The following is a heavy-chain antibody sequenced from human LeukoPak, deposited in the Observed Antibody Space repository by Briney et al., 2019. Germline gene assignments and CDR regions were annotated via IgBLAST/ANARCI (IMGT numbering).Heavy chain of an antibody. Sequence: GGSLRLSCAASGFTFSSYGMSWVRQAPGKGLEWVSAISGSGGSTYYADSVKGRFTISRDNSKNTLYLQMNSLRAEDTAVYYCAKRFLGYCSGGSCYGVDGFDYWGQRTLVTVSS. CDR2: ISGSGGST. CDR3: AKRFLGYCSGGSCYGVDGFDY. CDR1: GFTFSSYG. D-gene: IGHD2-15*01. J-gene: IGHJ4*02. V-gene: IGHV3-23*01.